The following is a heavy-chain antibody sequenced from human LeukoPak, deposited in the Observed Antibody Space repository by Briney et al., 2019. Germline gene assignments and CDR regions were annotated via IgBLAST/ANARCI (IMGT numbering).Heavy chain of an antibody. V-gene: IGHV4-39*01. J-gene: IGHJ6*03. CDR2: IYYSGST. Sequence: SETLSLTCTVSGGSISSSSYYWGWIRQPPGKGLEWIGSIYYSGSTYYNPSLKSRVTISVDTSKNQFSLKLSSVTAADMAVYYCASRGSSYYYYYMDVWGKGTTVTISS. CDR1: GGSISSSSYY. D-gene: IGHD3-10*01. CDR3: ASRGSSYYYYYMDV.